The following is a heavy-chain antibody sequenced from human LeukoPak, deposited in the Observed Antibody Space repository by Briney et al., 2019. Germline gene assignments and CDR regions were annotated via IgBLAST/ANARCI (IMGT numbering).Heavy chain of an antibody. J-gene: IGHJ4*02. V-gene: IGHV4-31*03. CDR2: IYNSGTT. CDR3: ARTSRNYRMYYFDP. D-gene: IGHD3-16*02. Sequence: SETLSLTCTVSGGSISSGGYFWSWLRQHPEKGLEWIGNIYNSGTTYYNPSLESRLTMSVDTSNNQFSLKLTSVTAADTAVYYCARTSRNYRMYYFDPWGQGTLVTVSS. CDR1: GGSISSGGYF.